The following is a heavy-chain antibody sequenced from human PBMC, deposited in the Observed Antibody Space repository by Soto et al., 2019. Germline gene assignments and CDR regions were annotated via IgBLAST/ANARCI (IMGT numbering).Heavy chain of an antibody. CDR3: ARESPGPGALIDP. V-gene: IGHV3-21*01. J-gene: IGHJ5*02. D-gene: IGHD3-10*01. CDR1: GFTFSSYS. Sequence: GGSLRLSCAASGFTFSSYSMNWVRQAPGKGLEWASSISSSSSYIYYADSVKGRFTISRDNAKNSLYLQMNSLRAEDTAVYYCARESPGPGALIDPWGQGTLVTVS. CDR2: ISSSSSYI.